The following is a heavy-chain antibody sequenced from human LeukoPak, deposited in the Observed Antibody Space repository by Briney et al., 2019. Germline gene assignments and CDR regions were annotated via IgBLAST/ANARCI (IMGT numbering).Heavy chain of an antibody. D-gene: IGHD3-10*01. CDR2: INPNSGGT. J-gene: IGHJ6*03. Sequence: GASVKVSCKASGYTFTGYYMHWVRQAPGQGLEWMGWINPNSGGTNYAQKFQGRVTMTRDTSISTAYMELSRLRSDDTAVYYCATLWFGGPRYYYYYYMDVWGKGTTVTVSS. CDR1: GYTFTGYY. V-gene: IGHV1-2*02. CDR3: ATLWFGGPRYYYYYYMDV.